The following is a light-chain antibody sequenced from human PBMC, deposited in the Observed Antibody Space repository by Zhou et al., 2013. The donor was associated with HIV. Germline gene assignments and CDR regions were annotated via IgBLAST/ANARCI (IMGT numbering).Light chain of an antibody. CDR3: QQSYTAPFT. CDR2: AAS. V-gene: IGKV1-39*01. Sequence: DIQMTQSPSSLSASVGDRVTITCRASQSISTFLNWYQQKPGKAPKLLIRAASSLQGGVPSRFRGGGFGTDFTLTISSLQPEDFATYFCQQSYTAPFTFGPGTQLNI. CDR1: QSISTF. J-gene: IGKJ3*01.